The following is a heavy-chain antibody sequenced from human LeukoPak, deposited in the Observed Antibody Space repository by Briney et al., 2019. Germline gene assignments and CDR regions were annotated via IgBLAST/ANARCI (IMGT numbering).Heavy chain of an antibody. V-gene: IGHV3-11*01. D-gene: IGHD2-15*01. J-gene: IGHJ5*02. CDR3: ARDPENMRYCSGGSCGNWFDP. CDR2: ISSSGSTI. CDR1: GFTFSDYN. Sequence: PGGCLRLSCAASGFTFSDYNMSWIRQAPGKGLEWVSYISSSGSTIYYADSVKGRFTISRDNAKNSLYLQMNSLRAEDTAVYYCARDPENMRYCSGGSCGNWFDPWGQGTLVTVSS.